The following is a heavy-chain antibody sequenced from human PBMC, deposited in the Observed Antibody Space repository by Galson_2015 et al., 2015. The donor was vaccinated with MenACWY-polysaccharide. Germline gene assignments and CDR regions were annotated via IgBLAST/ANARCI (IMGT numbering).Heavy chain of an antibody. V-gene: IGHV1-2*02. Sequence: SVKVSCKASGYTFTGYYMHWVQQAPGQGLEWMGWINPNNGGTNYAQKFQGRVTMTRDTSISTAYMELSSLRSDDTAVYYCAREAPGIVVSIGYGMDAWGQGTTVTVSS. D-gene: IGHD2-2*01. CDR1: GYTFTGYY. CDR2: INPNNGGT. J-gene: IGHJ6*02. CDR3: AREAPGIVVSIGYGMDA.